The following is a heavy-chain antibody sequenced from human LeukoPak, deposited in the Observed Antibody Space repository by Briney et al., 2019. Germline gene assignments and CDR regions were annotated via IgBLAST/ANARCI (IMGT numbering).Heavy chain of an antibody. CDR2: INHGGRT. J-gene: IGHJ5*02. CDR1: GGSFSGYY. Sequence: SETLSLTCVVSGGSFSGYYWSWIRQPPGKGLEWIGEINHGGRTNYSPSLKSRVTISVDTYKNQFSLNLSSVTAADTPVYYCARGLELGYCSGASCYIWFDTWGQGTLVSASS. V-gene: IGHV4-34*01. D-gene: IGHD2-2*02. CDR3: ARGLELGYCSGASCYIWFDT.